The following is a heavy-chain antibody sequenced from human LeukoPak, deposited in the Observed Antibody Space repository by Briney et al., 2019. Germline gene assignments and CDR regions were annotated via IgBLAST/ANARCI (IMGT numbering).Heavy chain of an antibody. V-gene: IGHV4-39*01. D-gene: IGHD6-19*01. CDR1: GGSISSSSYY. Sequence: RASETLSLTCTVSGGSISSSSYYWGWIRQPPGKGLEWIGSIYYSGSTYYNPSLKSRVTISVDTSKNQFSLKLSSVTAADTAVYYCARRRGSGSTQVFDYWGQGTLVTVSS. CDR2: IYYSGST. CDR3: ARRRGSGSTQVFDY. J-gene: IGHJ4*02.